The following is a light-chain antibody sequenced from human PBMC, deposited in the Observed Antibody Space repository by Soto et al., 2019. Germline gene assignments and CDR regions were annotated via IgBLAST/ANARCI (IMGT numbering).Light chain of an antibody. J-gene: IGKJ3*01. V-gene: IGKV1-27*01. CDR1: QDISNY. Sequence: DIQMTQSPSSLSASIGDRVTITCRASQDISNYLAWYQQNPGEIPKLLIYAASTLQSGVPSRFSGSGSGTDFTLTISSLQPEDVATYYCQKYTSAPFTFGPGTKVGIK. CDR2: AAS. CDR3: QKYTSAPFT.